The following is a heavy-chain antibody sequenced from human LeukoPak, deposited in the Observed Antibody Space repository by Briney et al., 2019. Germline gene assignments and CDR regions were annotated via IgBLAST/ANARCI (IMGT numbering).Heavy chain of an antibody. D-gene: IGHD3-9*01. CDR2: INHSGST. CDR1: GGSFSGYH. V-gene: IGHV4-34*01. CDR3: ARGHRFDWLSSRLRNWFDP. Sequence: SETLSLTCAVYGGSFSGYHWSWIRKPPGKGLEWIGEINHSGSTNYNPSLKSRVTISVDTSKNQFSLKLSSVTAADTVVYYCARGHRFDWLSSRLRNWFDPWGQGTLVTVSS. J-gene: IGHJ5*02.